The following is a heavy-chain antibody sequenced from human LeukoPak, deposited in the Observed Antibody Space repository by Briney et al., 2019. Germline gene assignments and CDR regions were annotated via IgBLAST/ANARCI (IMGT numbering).Heavy chain of an antibody. V-gene: IGHV3-7*01. CDR3: ARGILWWGRTTPSHFDY. D-gene: IGHD2-21*01. Sequence: PGGSLRLSCAASGFTFSSYWMSWVRQAPGKGLEWVANIKQDGSEKYYVDSVKGRFTISRDNAKNSLYLQMNSLRAEDTAVYYCARGILWWGRTTPSHFDYWGQGTLVTVSS. CDR1: GFTFSSYW. J-gene: IGHJ4*02. CDR2: IKQDGSEK.